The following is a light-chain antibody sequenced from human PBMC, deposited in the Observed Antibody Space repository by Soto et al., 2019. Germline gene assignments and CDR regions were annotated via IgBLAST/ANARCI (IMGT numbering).Light chain of an antibody. J-gene: IGKJ2*01. CDR3: HQSYSTPYT. CDR2: ATS. CDR1: QSIGKF. Sequence: DMQMNQSPSSLSASVGDRVSITCRARQSIGKFVHWYQQKPGQAPRLLIYATSSLQSGVPSRFSGSGSGTDCTLTISSLQPEDFATYYCHQSYSTPYTFGQGTKLDI. V-gene: IGKV1-39*01.